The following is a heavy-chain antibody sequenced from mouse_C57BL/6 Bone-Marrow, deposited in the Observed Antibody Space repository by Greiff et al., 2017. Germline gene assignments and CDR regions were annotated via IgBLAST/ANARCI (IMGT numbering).Heavy chain of an antibody. Sequence: EVKLMESGEGLVKPGGSLKLSCAASGFTFSSYAMSWVRQTPEKRLEWVAYISSGGDYIYYADTVKGRFTISRDNARNTLYLQMSSLKSEDTAMYYCTREGDYYSSFHWYFDVGGTGTTVTVSS. V-gene: IGHV5-9-1*02. J-gene: IGHJ1*03. D-gene: IGHD1-1*01. CDR1: GFTFSSYA. CDR2: ISSGGDYI. CDR3: TREGDYYSSFHWYFDV.